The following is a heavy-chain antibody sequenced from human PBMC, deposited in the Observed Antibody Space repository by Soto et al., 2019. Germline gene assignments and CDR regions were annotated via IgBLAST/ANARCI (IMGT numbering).Heavy chain of an antibody. CDR1: GFTVSSNY. Sequence: GGSLRLSCAASGFTVSSNYMSWVRQAPGKGLEWVSVIYSGGSTYYADSVKGRFTISRDNSKNTLYLQMNSLRAEDTAVYYCAKLYSSSSKGGNDYWGQGTLVTVSS. CDR3: AKLYSSSSKGGNDY. J-gene: IGHJ4*02. CDR2: IYSGGST. D-gene: IGHD6-6*01. V-gene: IGHV3-53*01.